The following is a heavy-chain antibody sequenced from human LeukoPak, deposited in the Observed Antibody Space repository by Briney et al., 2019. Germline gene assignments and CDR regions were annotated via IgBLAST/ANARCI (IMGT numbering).Heavy chain of an antibody. CDR3: ARDGPGLYFDY. D-gene: IGHD3/OR15-3a*01. CDR2: IYYSGST. V-gene: IGHV4-31*03. CDR1: GGSISSGGYY. J-gene: IGHJ4*02. Sequence: PSETLSLTCTVSGGSISSGGYYWSWIRQHPGKGLEWIGYIYYSGSTYYNPSLKSRVTISVDTSKNQFSLKLSSVTAADTAVYYCARDGPGLYFDYWGQGTLVTVSS.